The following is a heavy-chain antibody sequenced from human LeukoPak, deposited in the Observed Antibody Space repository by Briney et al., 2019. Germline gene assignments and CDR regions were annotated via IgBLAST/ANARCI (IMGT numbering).Heavy chain of an antibody. V-gene: IGHV3-48*01. CDR2: ISGSSTTI. Sequence: PGGSLRLSCAACGFTFSSYSMNWVRQAPGKGLEWVSYISGSSTTIKYPNSVKGRFTISRDNAKNSLYLQMNSLRAEDTAVYYCARDRIRRSVGAIGGRRTDYWGQGTLVTVSS. D-gene: IGHD1-26*01. CDR1: GFTFSSYS. CDR3: ARDRIRRSVGAIGGRRTDY. J-gene: IGHJ4*02.